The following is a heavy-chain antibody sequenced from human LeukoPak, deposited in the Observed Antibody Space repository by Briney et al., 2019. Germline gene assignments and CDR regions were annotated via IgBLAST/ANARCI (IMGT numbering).Heavy chain of an antibody. CDR1: VSTFTSYG. V-gene: IGHV1-18*01. J-gene: IGHJ6*03. CDR2: ISASNGYK. Sequence: GASVKVSCKASVSTFTSYGICWVRQAPGQGLEWIGWISASNGYKNSAQKFQGRVTMTIDTSTNTAYMDLRSLRSDDTAVYYCARIGQASYYYYYMDVWGKGTTVTVSS. D-gene: IGHD3-16*01. CDR3: ARIGQASYYYYYMDV.